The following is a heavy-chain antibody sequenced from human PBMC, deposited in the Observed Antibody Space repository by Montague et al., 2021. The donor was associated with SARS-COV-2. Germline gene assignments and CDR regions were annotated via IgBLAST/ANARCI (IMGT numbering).Heavy chain of an antibody. CDR1: CGSISDYY. Sequence: SETLSLTCSVSCGSISDYYWNWIRQPPGKGLEWIGYIYYNTGNTNYNPSLQSRVTISLDTSKYQFSLNLRSVTAADTALYFCARGTGYDYYFDCWGLGTLVTVSS. J-gene: IGHJ4*02. D-gene: IGHD5-12*01. V-gene: IGHV4-59*01. CDR3: ARGTGYDYYFDC. CDR2: IYYNTGNT.